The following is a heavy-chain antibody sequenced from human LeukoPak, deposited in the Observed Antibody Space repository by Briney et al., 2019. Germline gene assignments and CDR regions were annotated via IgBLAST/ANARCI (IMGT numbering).Heavy chain of an antibody. V-gene: IGHV4-39*01. Sequence: PSETLSLACTVSGGSVSSSSYYWGWIRQPPGKGLEWIASMYYSGSTYYNASLKSRVTMSVDSSKNQFSLKLTSVTAADTAVYYCGRHGREISSLSGPVYTHWGQGTLVTVSS. CDR3: GRHGREISSLSGPVYTH. D-gene: IGHD2-2*01. CDR2: MYYSGST. J-gene: IGHJ4*02. CDR1: GGSVSSSSYY.